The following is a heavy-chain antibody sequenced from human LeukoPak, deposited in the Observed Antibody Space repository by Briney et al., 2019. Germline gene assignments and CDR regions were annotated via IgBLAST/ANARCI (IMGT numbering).Heavy chain of an antibody. CDR1: GGSTSSFS. D-gene: IGHD4-17*01. V-gene: IGHV4-4*07. CDR3: ASGNDYGDYY. Sequence: SETLSLTCTVSGGSTSSFSWSWIRHPAREGLEWIGRLYTSGSTNYNPSLNSRVTMSVDTSKNQFSLKLSSVTAADTAVYSCASGNDYGDYYWGQGTLVTVSS. J-gene: IGHJ4*02. CDR2: LYTSGST.